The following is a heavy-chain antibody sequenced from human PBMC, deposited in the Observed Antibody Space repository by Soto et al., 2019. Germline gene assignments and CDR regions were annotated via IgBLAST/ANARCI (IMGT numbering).Heavy chain of an antibody. D-gene: IGHD3-3*01. Sequence: ESGGGLVQPGGSLRLSCAASGFTFSSYWMSWVRQAPGKGLEWVANIKQDGSEKYYVDSVKGRFTISRDNAKNSLYLQMNSLRAEDTAVYYCARGASEIFGVVAHMDVWGKGTTVTVSS. CDR3: ARGASEIFGVVAHMDV. V-gene: IGHV3-7*01. J-gene: IGHJ6*03. CDR2: IKQDGSEK. CDR1: GFTFSSYW.